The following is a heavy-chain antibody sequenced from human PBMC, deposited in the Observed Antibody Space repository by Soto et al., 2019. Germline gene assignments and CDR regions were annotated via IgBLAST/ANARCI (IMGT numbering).Heavy chain of an antibody. D-gene: IGHD1-1*01. V-gene: IGHV3-33*01. Sequence: QVQLVESGGGVVQPGRSLRLSCAASGFTFSSYGMHWVRQAPGKGLEWVAVIWYDGSNKYYADSVKGRFTISRDNSKNTLYLQMNSLRAEDTAVYYCARDPLRNWNYYYGMDVWGQGTTVTVSS. J-gene: IGHJ6*02. CDR1: GFTFSSYG. CDR3: ARDPLRNWNYYYGMDV. CDR2: IWYDGSNK.